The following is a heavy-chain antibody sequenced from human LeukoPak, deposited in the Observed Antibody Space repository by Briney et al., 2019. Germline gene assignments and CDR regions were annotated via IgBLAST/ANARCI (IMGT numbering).Heavy chain of an antibody. Sequence: TSGTLSLTCAVYGGSFSGYYWSWIRQPPGKGLEWIGEINHSGSTNCNPSLKSRVTISVDTSKNQFSLKLSSVTAADTAVYYCARGRTYYDFWSGPPFDYWGQGTLVTVSS. J-gene: IGHJ4*02. CDR1: GGSFSGYY. CDR3: ARGRTYYDFWSGPPFDY. D-gene: IGHD3-3*01. CDR2: INHSGST. V-gene: IGHV4-34*01.